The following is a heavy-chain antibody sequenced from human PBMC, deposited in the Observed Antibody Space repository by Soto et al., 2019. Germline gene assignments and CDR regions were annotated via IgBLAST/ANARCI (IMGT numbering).Heavy chain of an antibody. CDR1: GGSISSGGYY. CDR2: IYYSGST. J-gene: IGHJ4*02. CDR3: ARVYTGGYFDY. Sequence: SETLSLTCTVSGGSISSGGYYWSWTRQHPGKGLEWIGYIYYSGSTYYNPSLKSRVTISVDTSKNQFSLKLSSVTAADTALYYCARVYTGGYFDYWGQGTLVTVSS. D-gene: IGHD6-13*01. V-gene: IGHV4-31*03.